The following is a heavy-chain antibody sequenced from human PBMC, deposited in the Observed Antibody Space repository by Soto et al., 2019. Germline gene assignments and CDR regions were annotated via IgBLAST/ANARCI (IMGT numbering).Heavy chain of an antibody. CDR1: GFTFSSYG. J-gene: IGHJ6*02. CDR3: ARELQAVARPLYYYGLDV. D-gene: IGHD6-19*01. Sequence: GGSLRLSCAASGFTFSSYGMYWVRQAPGKGLEWVAVIWYDGSDKYYTDSVKGRFTISRDNSKNTVYLQMSSLRVDDTAVYYCARELQAVARPLYYYGLDVWGQGTTVTVSS. V-gene: IGHV3-33*01. CDR2: IWYDGSDK.